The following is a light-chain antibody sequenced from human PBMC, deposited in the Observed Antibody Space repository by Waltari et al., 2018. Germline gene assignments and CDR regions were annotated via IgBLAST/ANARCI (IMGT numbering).Light chain of an antibody. CDR2: EVS. Sequence: DIVMTQTPLSLSVTPGRSASISCRSSQSHLHIDGNTYLYWYLQRPGQPPHLLIYEVSNRFSEVPDRFSGIGSETDFTLMISQVEAEDVGIYFCMQTLKFPFTFDPGTKVDI. CDR1: QSHLHIDGNTY. CDR3: MQTLKFPFT. V-gene: IGKV2D-29*01. J-gene: IGKJ3*01.